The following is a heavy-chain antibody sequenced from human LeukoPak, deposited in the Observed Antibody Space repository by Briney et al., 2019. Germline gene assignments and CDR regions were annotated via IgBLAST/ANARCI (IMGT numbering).Heavy chain of an antibody. CDR1: GFTFNTYW. CDR3: ARAFEATGFWALDY. J-gene: IGHJ4*02. CDR2: MNNDGRVI. Sequence: GGSLRLSCRVSGFTFNTYWMHWVRQAPGKGLVWVSRMNNDGRVISYADSVKGRFTISRDNAKNTLYLQMNSLRAEDTAVYYCARAFEATGFWALDYWGQGTLVTASS. V-gene: IGHV3-74*01. D-gene: IGHD3-16*01.